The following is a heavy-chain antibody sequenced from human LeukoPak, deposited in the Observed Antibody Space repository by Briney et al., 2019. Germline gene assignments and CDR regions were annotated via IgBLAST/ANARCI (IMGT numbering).Heavy chain of an antibody. CDR2: INPSGGST. J-gene: IGHJ4*02. V-gene: IGHV1-46*01. D-gene: IGHD3-22*01. Sequence: GASVKVSCKASGYTFTSYYMHWVRQAPGQGLEWMGIINPSGGSTSYAQKFQGRVTMTRDMSTSTVYMELSSLRSEDTAVYYCARAGDKPDYYDSSGHVGGSLFDYWRQGTLVTVSS. CDR1: GYTFTSYY. CDR3: ARAGDKPDYYDSSGHVGGSLFDY.